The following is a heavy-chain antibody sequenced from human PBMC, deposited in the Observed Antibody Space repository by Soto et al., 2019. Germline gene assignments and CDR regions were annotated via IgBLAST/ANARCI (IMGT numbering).Heavy chain of an antibody. J-gene: IGHJ5*02. CDR3: ARHAYYDILTGYYSGWFDP. CDR2: IYYSGST. CDR1: GGSISSSSYY. V-gene: IGHV4-39*01. Sequence: QLQLQESGPGLVKPSETLSLTCTVSGGSISSSSYYWGWIRQPPGKGLEWIGSIYYSGSTYYNPSLKSRVTISVDTYKNQFSLKLSSVTAADTAVYYCARHAYYDILTGYYSGWFDPWGQGTLVTVSS. D-gene: IGHD3-9*01.